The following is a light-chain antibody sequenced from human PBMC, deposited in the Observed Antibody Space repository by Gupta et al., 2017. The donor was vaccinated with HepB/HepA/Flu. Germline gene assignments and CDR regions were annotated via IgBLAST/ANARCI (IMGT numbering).Light chain of an antibody. V-gene: IGLV3-19*01. CDR3: NSRYSGSKHLGV. CDR1: SLRSYY. Sequence: SSKLTQYPAVSVSLERTDRITCKGDSLRSYYASWYQQKPGQDPVLIIYGKNNRPSGIPDRFSGTSSGNTAYLTITGAQAEDEADYYCNSRYSGSKHLGVFGGGTKLTVL. J-gene: IGLJ3*02. CDR2: GKN.